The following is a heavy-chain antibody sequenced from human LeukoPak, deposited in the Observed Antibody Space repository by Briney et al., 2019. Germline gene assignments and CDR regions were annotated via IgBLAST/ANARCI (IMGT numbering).Heavy chain of an antibody. V-gene: IGHV1-18*01. CDR1: GYTFTSYG. CDR3: ARGWRYYDILTGYYKRTDYYMDV. D-gene: IGHD3-9*01. J-gene: IGHJ6*03. CDR2: ISAYNVNT. Sequence: PGASVKVSCKASGYTFTSYGISWVRQAPGQGLEWMGWISAYNVNTNYAQKLQGRVTMTTDTSTSTAYMELRSLRSDDTAVYYCARGWRYYDILTGYYKRTDYYMDVWGKGTTVTISS.